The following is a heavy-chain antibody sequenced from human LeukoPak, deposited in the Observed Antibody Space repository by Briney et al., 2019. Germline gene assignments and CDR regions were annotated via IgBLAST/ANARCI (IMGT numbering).Heavy chain of an antibody. CDR3: AKGGSLFRELVLFDY. CDR1: GFTFSSYA. Sequence: PGGSLRLSCAASGFTFSSYAMSWVRQAPGKGLEWVSAISGSGGNTYYADSVKGRFTISRDISKNTLYLQMNSPRAEDTAVYYCAKGGSLFRELVLFDYWGQGTLVTVSS. J-gene: IGHJ4*02. CDR2: ISGSGGNT. D-gene: IGHD3-10*01. V-gene: IGHV3-23*01.